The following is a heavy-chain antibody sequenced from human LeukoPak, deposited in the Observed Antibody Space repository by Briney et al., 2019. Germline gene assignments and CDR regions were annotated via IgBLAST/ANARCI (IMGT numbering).Heavy chain of an antibody. D-gene: IGHD1-20*01. Sequence: GGSLRHSCAASGFTFSSYEMNWVRQAPGKGLEWVSYICSSGSTIYYADSVKGRFTISRDNAKNSLYLQMNSLRAEDTAVYYCARGRYGRITGSLPGDWGQGTLVTVSS. J-gene: IGHJ4*02. V-gene: IGHV3-48*03. CDR1: GFTFSSYE. CDR3: ARGRYGRITGSLPGD. CDR2: ICSSGSTI.